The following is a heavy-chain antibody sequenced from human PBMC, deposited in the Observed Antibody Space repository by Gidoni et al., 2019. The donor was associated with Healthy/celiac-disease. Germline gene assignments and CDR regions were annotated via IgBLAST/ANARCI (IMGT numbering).Heavy chain of an antibody. D-gene: IGHD4-17*01. J-gene: IGHJ4*02. CDR3: ARFIQTVTTHADY. Sequence: QVQLQQWGAGLLKPSETLSLTCAVHGGSFSGYYWSWIRQPPVKGLEWRGAINHSGSPNYTPSLKSRVTISVDTSKNQFSLQLSSVTAADTAVYYCARFIQTVTTHADYWGQGTLVTVSS. CDR2: INHSGSP. V-gene: IGHV4-34*01. CDR1: GGSFSGYY.